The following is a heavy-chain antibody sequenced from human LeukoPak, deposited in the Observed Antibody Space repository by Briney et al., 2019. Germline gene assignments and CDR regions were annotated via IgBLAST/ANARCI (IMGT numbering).Heavy chain of an antibody. CDR1: GGSISRSNW. CDR3: ATYYDILSGYTFDY. V-gene: IGHV4-4*02. J-gene: IGHJ4*02. CDR2: IHDTGST. Sequence: SETLSLTCTVSGGSISRSNWWSWVRQPPGKGLEWIGEIHDTGSTNYNPPLKSRVTMSLDKSKNQFSLNLNSVTAADTAVYYYATYYDILSGYTFDYWGQGTLVAVSS. D-gene: IGHD3-9*01.